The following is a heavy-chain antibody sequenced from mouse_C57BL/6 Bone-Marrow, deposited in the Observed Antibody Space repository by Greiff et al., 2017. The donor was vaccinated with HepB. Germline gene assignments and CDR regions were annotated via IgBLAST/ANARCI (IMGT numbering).Heavy chain of an antibody. D-gene: IGHD2-5*01. CDR2: ISNGGGST. J-gene: IGHJ3*01. Sequence: EVHLVESGGGLVQPGGSLKLSCAASGFTFSDYYMYWVRQTPEKRLEWVAYISNGGGSTYYPDTVKGRFTISRDNAKNTLYLQMSRLKSEDTAMYYCARAYYSNYWGQGTLVTVSA. CDR1: GFTFSDYY. CDR3: ARAYYSNY. V-gene: IGHV5-12*01.